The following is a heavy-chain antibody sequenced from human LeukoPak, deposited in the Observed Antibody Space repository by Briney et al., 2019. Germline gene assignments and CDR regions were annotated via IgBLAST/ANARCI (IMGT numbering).Heavy chain of an antibody. V-gene: IGHV4-30-4*01. J-gene: IGHJ5*02. CDR2: MYYSGST. CDR3: ARPYYYDSRIDP. CDR1: GGSISSGDYY. Sequence: SETLSLTCTVSGGSISSGDYYWSWIRQPPGKGLEWIAYMYYSGSTYYNPSLKSRVTMSADTSKNQLSLKLSSVTAADTAVYYCARPYYYDSRIDPWGQGSLVTVSS. D-gene: IGHD3-22*01.